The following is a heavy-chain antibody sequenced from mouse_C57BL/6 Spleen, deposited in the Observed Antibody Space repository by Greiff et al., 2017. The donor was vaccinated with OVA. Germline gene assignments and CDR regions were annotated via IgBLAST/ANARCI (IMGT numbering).Heavy chain of an antibody. D-gene: IGHD1-1*01. Sequence: EVQVVESGGGLVKPGGSLKLSCAASGFTFSDYGMHWVRQAPEKGLEWVAYISSGSSTIYYADTVKGRFTISRDNAKNTLFLQMTSLRSEDTAMYYCARSDYGSSFFYAMDYWGQGTSVTVSS. CDR2: ISSGSSTI. J-gene: IGHJ4*01. CDR3: ARSDYGSSFFYAMDY. V-gene: IGHV5-17*01. CDR1: GFTFSDYG.